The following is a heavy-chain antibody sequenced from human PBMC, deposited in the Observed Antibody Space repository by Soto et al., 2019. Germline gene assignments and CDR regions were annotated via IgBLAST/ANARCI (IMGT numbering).Heavy chain of an antibody. Sequence: QVHLVESGGGLVKPGGSLRLSCAASGFAFSAYYMSWIRQAPGKGLEWLSYISESGTTIYYADSVKGRFTISRDNAKNSLYLQLNILRAEDTAVYYCQRSDYDTSGYTDYWGQGTLVTVSS. D-gene: IGHD3-22*01. CDR1: GFAFSAYY. J-gene: IGHJ4*02. V-gene: IGHV3-11*01. CDR3: QRSDYDTSGYTDY. CDR2: ISESGTTI.